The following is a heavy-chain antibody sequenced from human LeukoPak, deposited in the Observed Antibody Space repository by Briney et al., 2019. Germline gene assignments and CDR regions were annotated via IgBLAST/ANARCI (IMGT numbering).Heavy chain of an antibody. CDR1: GGSFSPYY. Sequence: SETLSLTCSVYGGSFSPYYWSWVRQPPGEGLEWIGQIEQSGSTNYNPSLKSRATISADTSKSQFSLRLSSMTAADTAVYYCVRQWRESYYMGLWGKGTTVTISS. V-gene: IGHV4-34*01. CDR2: IEQSGST. J-gene: IGHJ6*04. D-gene: IGHD3-10*01. CDR3: VRQWRESYYMGL.